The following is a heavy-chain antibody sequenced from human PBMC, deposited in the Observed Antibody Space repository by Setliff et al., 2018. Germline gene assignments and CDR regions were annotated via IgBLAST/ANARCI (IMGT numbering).Heavy chain of an antibody. D-gene: IGHD5-18*01. J-gene: IGHJ5*02. Sequence: LSLTCTVSGGSISTATYYWGWVRQSPGKGLEWIGSIYWSGNTWYNPSFKSRVTISIDTSKNQFSLKMSSVTAADTAVYYCASNRAAMALDDPWGQGKLVTVSS. CDR1: GGSISTATYY. V-gene: IGHV4-39*01. CDR3: ASNRAAMALDDP. CDR2: IYWSGNT.